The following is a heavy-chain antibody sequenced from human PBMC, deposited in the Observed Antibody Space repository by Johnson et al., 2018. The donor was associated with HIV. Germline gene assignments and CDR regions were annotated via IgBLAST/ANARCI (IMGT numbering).Heavy chain of an antibody. J-gene: IGHJ3*02. Sequence: VQLVESGGGVVRPGGSLRLSCAASGFTFDDYGMSWVRQAPGKGLEWVSGINWNGGSTGYADSVKGLFTISRDNSNNTLYLQMNSLRAEDTAVYYCAKDRSTGWYPAFDIWGQGTMVTVSS. V-gene: IGHV3-20*04. CDR2: INWNGGST. CDR3: AKDRSTGWYPAFDI. D-gene: IGHD6-19*01. CDR1: GFTFDDYG.